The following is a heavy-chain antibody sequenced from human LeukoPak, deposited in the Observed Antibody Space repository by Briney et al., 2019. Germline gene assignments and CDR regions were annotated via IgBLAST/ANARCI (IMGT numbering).Heavy chain of an antibody. CDR2: IYTSGST. J-gene: IGHJ5*02. D-gene: IGHD2-15*01. CDR1: GGSISSYY. Sequence: SETLSLTCTVSGGSISSYYWSWIRQPAGKGLEWIGRIYTSGSTNYNPSLKSRVTISVDTSKNQFSLKLSSVTAADTAVYYCARDLDGEVAATLAWFDPWGQGTLVTVSS. V-gene: IGHV4-4*07. CDR3: ARDLDGEVAATLAWFDP.